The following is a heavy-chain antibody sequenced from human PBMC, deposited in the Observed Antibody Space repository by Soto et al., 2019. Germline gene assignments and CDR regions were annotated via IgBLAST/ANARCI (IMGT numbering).Heavy chain of an antibody. V-gene: IGHV1-69*12. CDR3: ARAKFYNGNSDFDY. CDR2: ISPMFGTT. J-gene: IGHJ4*02. D-gene: IGHD2-8*01. Sequence: QVQLVQSGAEVKKPGSSVKVSCKASGGTATSYGTFSNYGFNWVRQAPGQGPEWMGGISPMFGTTNYAQKFQGRVTITAFDSTNTAYMEFSILRSEDTAVFYCARAKFYNGNSDFDYWGQGTLVTVSS. CDR1: GGTATSYGTFSNYG.